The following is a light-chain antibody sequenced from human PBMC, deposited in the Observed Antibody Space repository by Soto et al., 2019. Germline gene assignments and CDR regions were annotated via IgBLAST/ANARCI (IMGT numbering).Light chain of an antibody. CDR1: QDIRND. CDR3: PQRDTYS. J-gene: IGKJ4*01. Sequence: DIQMTQSPSSLSASVGDRVTITCRASQDIRNDLDWYQQKPGKAPKRLIYAASSLQNGAPSRFSGSGSGTEFTLTISSLQPEDFATYYCPQRDTYSVGGGTKVEIK. V-gene: IGKV1-17*01. CDR2: AAS.